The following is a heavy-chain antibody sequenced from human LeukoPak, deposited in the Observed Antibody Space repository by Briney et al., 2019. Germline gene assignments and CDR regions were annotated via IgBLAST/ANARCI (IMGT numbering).Heavy chain of an antibody. Sequence: SETLSLTCAVSGYSISSGYYWGWIRQPPGKGLGWIGSIYHSGSTYYNPSLKSRVTISVDTSKNQFSLKLSSVTAADTAVYYCARQRIPRSFDYWGQGTLVTVSS. J-gene: IGHJ4*02. D-gene: IGHD2/OR15-2a*01. V-gene: IGHV4-38-2*01. CDR1: GYSISSGYY. CDR2: IYHSGST. CDR3: ARQRIPRSFDY.